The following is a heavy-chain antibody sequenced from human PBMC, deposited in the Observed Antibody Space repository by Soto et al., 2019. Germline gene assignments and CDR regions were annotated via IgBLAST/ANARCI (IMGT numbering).Heavy chain of an antibody. J-gene: IGHJ4*02. CDR2: IKQDGSER. D-gene: IGHD1-26*01. Sequence: GGSLRLSCAASGFTFSSYWMSWVRQAPGKGLEWVANIKQDGSERYYVDSVKGRFTISRDNAKNSLYLQMNSLRAEDTAVYYCASSSVGAVPLDYWGQGTLVTVSS. CDR1: GFTFSSYW. V-gene: IGHV3-7*01. CDR3: ASSSVGAVPLDY.